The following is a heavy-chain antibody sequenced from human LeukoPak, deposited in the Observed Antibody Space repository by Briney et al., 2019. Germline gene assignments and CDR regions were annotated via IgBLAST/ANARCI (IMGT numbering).Heavy chain of an antibody. V-gene: IGHV3-21*01. J-gene: IGHJ4*02. Sequence: GGSLRLSCAASGFTFNNYSMNWVRQAPGKGLEWVSSISNSSSYIYYADSVKGRFTISRDNAKNSLYLQMNSLRVDDTAVYYCARDRLHYGEYEKTLDYWGQGTLVTVSS. CDR1: GFTFNNYS. D-gene: IGHD4-17*01. CDR2: ISNSSSYI. CDR3: ARDRLHYGEYEKTLDY.